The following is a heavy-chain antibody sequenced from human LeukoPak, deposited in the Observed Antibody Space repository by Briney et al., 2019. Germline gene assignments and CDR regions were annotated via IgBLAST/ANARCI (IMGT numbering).Heavy chain of an antibody. J-gene: IGHJ4*02. Sequence: GGSLRLSCAASGFTVSSNYMSWVRQAPGKGLERVSVIYSGGSTYYADSVKGRFTISRHNSKNTLYLQMNSLRAEDTAVYYCARVATYCSSTSCYGEYFDYWGQGTLVTVSS. CDR3: ARVATYCSSTSCYGEYFDY. CDR2: IYSGGST. CDR1: GFTVSSNY. D-gene: IGHD2-2*01. V-gene: IGHV3-53*04.